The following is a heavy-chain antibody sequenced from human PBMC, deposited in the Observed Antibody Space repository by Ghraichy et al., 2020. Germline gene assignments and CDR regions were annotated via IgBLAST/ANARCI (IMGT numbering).Heavy chain of an antibody. J-gene: IGHJ4*02. CDR3: ARMGGYKAPLWY. CDR2: IFYSGST. CDR1: GTSVRPYF. V-gene: IGHV4-59*02. D-gene: IGHD3-10*01. Sequence: SETLSLTCTVSGTSVRPYFWTWIRQPPGQGLEWIGDIFYSGSTNYNPSLKSRVTISVDASNNQFSLNVSSVTAADTAVYYCARMGGYKAPLWYWGQGTLVAVSA.